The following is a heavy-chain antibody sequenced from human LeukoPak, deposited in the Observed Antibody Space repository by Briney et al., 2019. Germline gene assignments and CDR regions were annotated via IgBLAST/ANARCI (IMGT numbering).Heavy chain of an antibody. D-gene: IGHD6-13*01. CDR1: GGYISSYY. Sequence: SETLSLTCTVAGGYISSYYWSWIRQPPGKGLEWIGYIYYSGSTNYNPSLKSRVTISVDTSKNQFSLKLSPVTAADTAVYYCASTSSSWYNYYYYYYMDVWGKGTTVTVSS. V-gene: IGHV4-59*01. CDR2: IYYSGST. CDR3: ASTSSSWYNYYYYYYMDV. J-gene: IGHJ6*03.